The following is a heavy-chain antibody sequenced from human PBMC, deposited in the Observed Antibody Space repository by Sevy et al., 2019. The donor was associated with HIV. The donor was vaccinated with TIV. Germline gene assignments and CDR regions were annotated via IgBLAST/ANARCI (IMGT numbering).Heavy chain of an antibody. D-gene: IGHD2-2*02. J-gene: IGHJ6*02. Sequence: ASVKVSCKASGYTFTDYYIHWVRQAPGQGLEWMGWINPESGGTNYAQKFHDRVTMTRDTSISTAYMELSRLRSDDTAVYYCARVVEPAGIDPYYYGVDVWGPGATVTVSS. V-gene: IGHV1-2*02. CDR2: INPESGGT. CDR1: GYTFTDYY. CDR3: ARVVEPAGIDPYYYGVDV.